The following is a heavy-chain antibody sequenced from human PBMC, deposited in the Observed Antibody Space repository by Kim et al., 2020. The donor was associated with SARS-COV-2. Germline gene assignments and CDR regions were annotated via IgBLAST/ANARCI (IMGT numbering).Heavy chain of an antibody. Sequence: ASVKVSCKASGYTFTTYAIHWVRQAPGQGLEWMGSINAGNGNTKYSQKFQGRVTITRDTSATTAYLELSSLRSEDTAVYFCARGGQVLWFDYWGQGTLVTVSS. CDR1: GYTFTTYA. CDR2: INAGNGNT. V-gene: IGHV1-3*01. J-gene: IGHJ4*02. D-gene: IGHD2-8*02. CDR3: ARGGQVLWFDY.